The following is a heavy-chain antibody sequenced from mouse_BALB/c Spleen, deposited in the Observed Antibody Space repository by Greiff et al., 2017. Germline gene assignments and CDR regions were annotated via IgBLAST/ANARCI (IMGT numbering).Heavy chain of an antibody. J-gene: IGHJ2*01. Sequence: VKLMESGAELARPGASVKLSCKASGYTFTNYWLGWVKQRPGHGLEWIGDIYPGGGYTNYNEKFKGKATLTADTSSSTAYMQLSSLTSEDSAVYFCARWGTTAGNYWGQGTTLTVSS. CDR1: GYTFTNYW. D-gene: IGHD1-2*01. V-gene: IGHV1-63*02. CDR2: IYPGGGYT. CDR3: ARWGTTAGNY.